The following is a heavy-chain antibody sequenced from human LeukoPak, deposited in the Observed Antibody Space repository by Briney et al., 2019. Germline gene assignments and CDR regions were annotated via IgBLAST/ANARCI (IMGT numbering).Heavy chain of an antibody. V-gene: IGHV4-34*01. J-gene: IGHJ4*02. CDR1: GGSFSGYY. Sequence: SETLSLTCAVYGGSFSGYYWSWIRQPPGNGLEWIGEINHSGSTNYNPSRKSRVTISVDTSKSQFSLKLSAVTAADTAVYYCARWRWCSSGYSSWGQGTLVTVSS. CDR2: INHSGST. CDR3: ARWRWCSSGYSS. D-gene: IGHD3-22*01.